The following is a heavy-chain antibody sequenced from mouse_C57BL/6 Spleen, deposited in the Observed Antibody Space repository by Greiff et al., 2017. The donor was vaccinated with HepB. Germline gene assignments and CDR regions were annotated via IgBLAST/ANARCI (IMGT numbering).Heavy chain of an antibody. V-gene: IGHV3-6*01. CDR1: GYSITSGYY. J-gene: IGHJ1*03. D-gene: IGHD2-2*01. CDR3: ARGGYYGYFDV. Sequence: EVQRVESGPGLVKPSQSLSLTCSVTGYSITSGYYWNWIRQFPGNKLEWMGYISYDGSNNYNPSLKNRISITRDTSKNQFFLKLNSVTTEDTATYYCARGGYYGYFDVWGTGTTVTVSS. CDR2: ISYDGSN.